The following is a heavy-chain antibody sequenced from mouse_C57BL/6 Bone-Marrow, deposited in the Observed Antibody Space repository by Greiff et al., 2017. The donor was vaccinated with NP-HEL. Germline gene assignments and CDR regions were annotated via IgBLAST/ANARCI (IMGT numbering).Heavy chain of an antibody. D-gene: IGHD4-1*01. Sequence: EVQRVESGGGLVKPGGSLKLSCAASGFTFSDYGMHWVRQAPEQGLEWVAYISRGSSTIYYADTVKGRFTISRDNAKNTLFLQMTSLRSEDTAMYYCAGGGFTTGCAMDYWGQGTSVTVSS. J-gene: IGHJ4*01. V-gene: IGHV5-17*01. CDR2: ISRGSSTI. CDR1: GFTFSDYG. CDR3: AGGGFTTGCAMDY.